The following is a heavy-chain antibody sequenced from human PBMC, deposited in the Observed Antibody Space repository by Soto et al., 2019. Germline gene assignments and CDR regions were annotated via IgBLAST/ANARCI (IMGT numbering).Heavy chain of an antibody. Sequence: SETLSLTCSVSGGSVSRGTSYWSWIRQTPGKGLEWIGYIYTSGSTEYNPSLKSRVTISVDQPKNQFYLMLGSVTAADTAVYYCGRTVDLALPGSFDCWGKGPLCTVAS. CDR3: GRTVDLALPGSFDC. CDR1: GGSVSRGTSY. J-gene: IGHJ4*02. CDR2: IYTSGST. V-gene: IGHV4-61*01. D-gene: IGHD3-10*01.